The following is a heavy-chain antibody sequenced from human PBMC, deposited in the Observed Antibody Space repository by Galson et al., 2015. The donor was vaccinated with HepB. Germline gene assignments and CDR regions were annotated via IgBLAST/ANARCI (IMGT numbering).Heavy chain of an antibody. D-gene: IGHD3-3*02. CDR3: ARSIRNGMDV. CDR2: IGRSSSTI. J-gene: IGHJ6*02. CDR1: GFSFSSNS. V-gene: IGHV3-48*02. Sequence: SLRLSCAASGFSFSSNSMNWVRQAPGKGLEWISYIGRSSSTIYYGDSVKGRFTISRDDAKNSLYLQMNSLRDEGTAVYYCARSIRNGMDVWGQGTTVTVAS.